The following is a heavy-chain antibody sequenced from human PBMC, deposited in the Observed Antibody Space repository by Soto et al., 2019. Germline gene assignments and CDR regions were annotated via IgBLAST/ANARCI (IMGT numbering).Heavy chain of an antibody. CDR1: GGAISGYY. J-gene: IGHJ5*02. CDR2: IYSSGST. V-gene: IGHV4-4*07. CDR3: ARGQRFSDWFDP. D-gene: IGHD3-3*01. Sequence: TSETVSLTCTVTGGAISGYYWTWIRQSDGEGLEWIGRIYSSGSTNYNPSLKSRVTISLDTSMNYFSLRLSSVTAADTAVYYCARGQRFSDWFDPWGQGTLVTVSS.